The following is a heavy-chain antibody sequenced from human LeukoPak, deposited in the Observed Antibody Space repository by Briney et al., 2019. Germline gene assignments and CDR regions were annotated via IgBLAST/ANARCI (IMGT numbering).Heavy chain of an antibody. CDR1: GDSVSGSSFY. J-gene: IGHJ4*02. V-gene: IGHV4-61*01. CDR2: IQYSGST. CDR3: ARVHSYNYYAEADY. Sequence: PSETLSLTCTVSGDSVSGSSFYWSWIRQPPGKGLQYIGYIQYSGSTNYNPSLKSRVTISVDTSKNQFSLKLSSVTAADTAVYYCARVHSYNYYAEADYWGQGTLVTVSS. D-gene: IGHD3-22*01.